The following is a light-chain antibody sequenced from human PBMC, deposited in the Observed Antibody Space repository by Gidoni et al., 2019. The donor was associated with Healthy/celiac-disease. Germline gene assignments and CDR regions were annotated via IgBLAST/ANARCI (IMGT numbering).Light chain of an antibody. CDR3: QQYNSYSRT. V-gene: IGKV1-5*01. CDR2: DAS. J-gene: IGKJ1*01. CDR1: QSISSW. Sequence: DIQMTQSPSTLSASVGDRVTITCRASQSISSWLAWYQQKPGKAPTLLIYDASSLESGVPSRFSGSGSGTEFTLPISSLQPDDFATYYCQQYNSYSRTFGQGTKVEIK.